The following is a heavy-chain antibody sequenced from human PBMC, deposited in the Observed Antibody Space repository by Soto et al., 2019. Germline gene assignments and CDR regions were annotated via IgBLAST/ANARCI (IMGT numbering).Heavy chain of an antibody. D-gene: IGHD3-10*01. CDR2: INHSGST. CDR3: ARVSITMVRGINWFDP. J-gene: IGHJ5*02. V-gene: IGHV4-34*01. CDR1: GGSFSGYY. Sequence: SETLSLTCAVYGGSFSGYYWSWIRQPPGKGLEWIGEINHSGSTNYNPSLKSRVTISVDTSKNQFSLKLSSVTAADTAVYYCARVSITMVRGINWFDPWGQGTLGTAPQ.